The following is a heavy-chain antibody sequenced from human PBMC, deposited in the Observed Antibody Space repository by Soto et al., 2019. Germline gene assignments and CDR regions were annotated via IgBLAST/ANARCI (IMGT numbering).Heavy chain of an antibody. CDR1: GGSISSYY. V-gene: IGHV4-59*01. CDR3: ARAREEVPAAREGRWFDP. J-gene: IGHJ5*02. Sequence: SETLSLTCTVSGGSISSYYWSWIRQPPGKGLEWIGYIYYSGSANYNPSLKSRVTISVDTSKNQFSLKLSSVTAADTAVYYCARAREEVPAAREGRWFDPWGQGTLVTVSS. D-gene: IGHD2-2*01. CDR2: IYYSGSA.